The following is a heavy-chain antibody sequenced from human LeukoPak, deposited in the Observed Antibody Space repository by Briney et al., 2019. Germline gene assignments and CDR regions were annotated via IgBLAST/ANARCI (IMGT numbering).Heavy chain of an antibody. V-gene: IGHV4-4*09. J-gene: IGHJ3*02. CDR2: IHVIGTT. CDR3: ARRLYSSGYSDTFDI. Sequence: SETLSLTCTVSGGSITSYSWSWIRQTPGKGLEWIGHIHVIGTTNYHPSLESRVTISVDTSKNHFSLRLSSVTAADTAVYYCARRLYSSGYSDTFDIWGQGVKVTVSS. D-gene: IGHD3-22*01. CDR1: GGSITSYS.